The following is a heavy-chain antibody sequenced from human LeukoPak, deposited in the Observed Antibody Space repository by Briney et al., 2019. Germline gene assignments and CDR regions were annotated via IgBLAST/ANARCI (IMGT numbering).Heavy chain of an antibody. V-gene: IGHV4-59*01. J-gene: IGHJ5*02. CDR1: GASISAYY. CDR3: ARGVGCSGGTCYSVYWLDP. Sequence: SETLSPTCTVSGASISAYYWSWIRQPPGKGLEWIGYIHYSGNTKYSSSLKSRVTTSVDTSRSQFSLKLSSVTAADTAVYYCARGVGCSGGTCYSVYWLDPWGQGTLVTVSS. D-gene: IGHD2-15*01. CDR2: IHYSGNT.